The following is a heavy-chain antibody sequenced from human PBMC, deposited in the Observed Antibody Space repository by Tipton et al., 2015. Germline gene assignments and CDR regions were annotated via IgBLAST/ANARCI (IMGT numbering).Heavy chain of an antibody. V-gene: IGHV4-39*01. J-gene: IGHJ4*02. CDR2: MHYSGRT. CDR1: GGSISTSSYY. D-gene: IGHD3-16*02. Sequence: TLSLTCTVSGGSISTSSYYWAWIRQPPGKGLEWIGSMHYSGRTYYNPSLKSRVTISVDTSKNQFSLKLSSVTAADTAVYYCARLSPSVWGSYRSTYFDYWGQGTLVTVSS. CDR3: ARLSPSVWGSYRSTYFDY.